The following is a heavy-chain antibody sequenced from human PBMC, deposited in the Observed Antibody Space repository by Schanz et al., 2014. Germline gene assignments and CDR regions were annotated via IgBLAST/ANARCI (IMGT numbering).Heavy chain of an antibody. CDR2: IKSDGSST. D-gene: IGHD5-12*01. Sequence: EVQLLESGGGLVQPGGSLRLSCAASGFTFSSHWMHWVRQVPGKGLVWVSRIKSDGSSTSYAESVKGRFTISRDNAENTLFLQMNSLRAEDTAVYYCARKVVATIGGYYDNWGQGTLVIVSS. CDR1: GFTFSSHW. V-gene: IGHV3-74*02. J-gene: IGHJ4*02. CDR3: ARKVVATIGGYYDN.